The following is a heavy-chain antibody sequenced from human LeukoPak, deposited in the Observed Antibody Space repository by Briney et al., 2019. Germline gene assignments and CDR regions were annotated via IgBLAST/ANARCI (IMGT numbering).Heavy chain of an antibody. CDR1: GGSVSSGSYY. Sequence: SETLSLTCTVSGGSVSSGSYYWSWIRQPPGKGLEWIGYIYYSGSTNYNPSLKSRVTISVDTSKNQFSLMLSSVTAADTAVYYCAREVVMAVAGSYYFDYWGQGTLVTVSS. D-gene: IGHD6-19*01. CDR3: AREVVMAVAGSYYFDY. J-gene: IGHJ4*02. CDR2: IYYSGST. V-gene: IGHV4-61*01.